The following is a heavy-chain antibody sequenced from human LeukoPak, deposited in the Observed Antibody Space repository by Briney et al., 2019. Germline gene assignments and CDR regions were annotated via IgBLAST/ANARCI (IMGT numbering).Heavy chain of an antibody. CDR3: ARGMFDNSGHYYYFYYALDV. Sequence: GASVKVSCKASGYIFTSYHIDWVRQAPGQGPEWMGWMNAKSGHTGYAQNLEGRVTMTRDTSTNTAYMELRGLRSEDTAVYFCARGMFDNSGHYYYFYYALDVWGQGTTVTVSS. D-gene: IGHD3-22*01. CDR2: MNAKSGHT. CDR1: GYIFTSYH. J-gene: IGHJ6*02. V-gene: IGHV1-8*01.